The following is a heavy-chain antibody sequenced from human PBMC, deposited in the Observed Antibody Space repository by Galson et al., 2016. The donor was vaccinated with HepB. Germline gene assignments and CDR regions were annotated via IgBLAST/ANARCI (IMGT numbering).Heavy chain of an antibody. V-gene: IGHV6-1*01. CDR1: GDSVSSNSAA. Sequence: CAISGDSVSSNSAAWNWIRQSPSRGLEWLGRTYYRSKWYNDYAGSVKRRISINPDTAKNQFSLQLTSVTLGDPAVSYCARECQSGFTYWDFDLWGRGTLVTGSS. CDR3: ARECQSGFTYWDFDL. CDR2: TYYRSKWYN. D-gene: IGHD5-12*01. J-gene: IGHJ2*01.